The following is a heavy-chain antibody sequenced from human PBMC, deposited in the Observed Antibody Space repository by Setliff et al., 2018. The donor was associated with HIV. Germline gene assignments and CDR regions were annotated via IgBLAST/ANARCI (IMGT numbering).Heavy chain of an antibody. J-gene: IGHJ6*03. CDR1: GYSFTNYW. Sequence: GESLKISCKGSGYSFTNYWIDWVRQMPGKGLEWMGTIYPTDSDTKYNPSFQGQVSIAADRSISTTYLQWSSLRASDTAMYYCARQSGDYTVTTYYMDVWGKGTTVTVSS. V-gene: IGHV5-51*01. D-gene: IGHD4-17*01. CDR2: IYPTDSDT. CDR3: ARQSGDYTVTTYYMDV.